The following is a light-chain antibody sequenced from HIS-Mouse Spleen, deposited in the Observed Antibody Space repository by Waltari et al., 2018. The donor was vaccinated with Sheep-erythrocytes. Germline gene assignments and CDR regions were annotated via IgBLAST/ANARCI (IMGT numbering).Light chain of an antibody. CDR3: CSYAGSSTFVV. CDR2: EGS. Sequence: QSALTQPASVSGSPGQSITISCTGTSSDVGSYNLVSWYQQHPGKAPNLMIYEGSKRPSGVSTRCSGSKSGNTASLTISGRQAEDEADYYCCSYAGSSTFVVFGGGTKLTVL. J-gene: IGLJ2*01. CDR1: SSDVGSYNL. V-gene: IGLV2-23*01.